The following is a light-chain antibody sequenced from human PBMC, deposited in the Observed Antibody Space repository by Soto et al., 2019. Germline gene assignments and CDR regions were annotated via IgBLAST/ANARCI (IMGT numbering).Light chain of an antibody. Sequence: QSALSQPASVSGSPGQSITISCTGTCSDVGVYNYVSWYQQHPGKAPNLMIYEVSNRPSGVSNRFSGSKSGNTASLTISGLQAEDEADYYCSSYTGSSTLDVFGTGTKVTVL. CDR2: EVS. CDR1: CSDVGVYNY. J-gene: IGLJ1*01. V-gene: IGLV2-14*01. CDR3: SSYTGSSTLDV.